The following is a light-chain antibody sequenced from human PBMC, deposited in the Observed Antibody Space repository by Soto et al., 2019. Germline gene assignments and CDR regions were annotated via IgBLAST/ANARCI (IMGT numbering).Light chain of an antibody. V-gene: IGLV1-47*01. Sequence: QSVLTQPPSTSGTPGQRVTISCSGSSSNIGSNHVYWYQQFPGMAPKLLMYRSDQRPTGFPDRFSGSKSGTSASLAISGLRSDDEADYYCSARDDSLSGVVFGGGTKLTVL. CDR2: RSD. J-gene: IGLJ2*01. CDR1: SSNIGSNH. CDR3: SARDDSLSGVV.